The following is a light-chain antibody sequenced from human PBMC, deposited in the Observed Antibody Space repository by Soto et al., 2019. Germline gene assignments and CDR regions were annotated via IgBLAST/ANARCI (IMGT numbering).Light chain of an antibody. V-gene: IGKV3D-20*02. CDR3: QQRSNWPPWT. Sequence: EIVLTQSPGTLSLSPGERATLSCRASQSFNSIYLAWYQQKPGQAPRLLIYGASSRATGIPARFSGSGSGTDFTLTISSLEPEDFAVYYCQQRSNWPPWTFGQGSKVDIK. CDR1: QSFNSIY. CDR2: GAS. J-gene: IGKJ1*01.